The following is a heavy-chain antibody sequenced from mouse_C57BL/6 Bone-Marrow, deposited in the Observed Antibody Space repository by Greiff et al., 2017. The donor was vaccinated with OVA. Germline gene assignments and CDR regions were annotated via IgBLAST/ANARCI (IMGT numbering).Heavy chain of an antibody. CDR1: GYTFTTYP. CDR3: ARGGSYEGWYFDV. Sequence: VQLQQSGAELVKPGASVKMSCKASGYTFTTYPIEWLKQNHGKSLEWIGNFHPYNDDTKYNEKFKGKATLTVEKSSSTVYLELSRLTSDDSAVYYCARGGSYEGWYFDVWGTGTTVTVSS. D-gene: IGHD2-12*01. V-gene: IGHV1-47*01. CDR2: FHPYNDDT. J-gene: IGHJ1*03.